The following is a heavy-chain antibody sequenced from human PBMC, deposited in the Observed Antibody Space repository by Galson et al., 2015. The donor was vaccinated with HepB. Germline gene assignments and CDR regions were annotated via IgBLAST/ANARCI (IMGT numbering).Heavy chain of an antibody. J-gene: IGHJ5*02. CDR2: ISAYNGNT. CDR3: ARDYNNWNYVGNRGAQTNWFDP. V-gene: IGHV1-18*04. D-gene: IGHD1-7*01. Sequence: SVKVSCKASGSTLTSYGISWVRQAPGQGLEWMGWISAYNGNTNYAQKLQGRVTMTTDTSTSTAYMELRSLRSDDTAVYYCARDYNNWNYVGNRGAQTNWFDPWGQGTLVTVSS. CDR1: GSTLTSYG.